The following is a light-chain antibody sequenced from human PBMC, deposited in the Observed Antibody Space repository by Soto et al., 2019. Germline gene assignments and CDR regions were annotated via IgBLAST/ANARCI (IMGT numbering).Light chain of an antibody. CDR2: DAS. CDR3: LQEFNYPRT. J-gene: IGKJ1*01. Sequence: AIQMTQSPSSLSASIGDIVTITFRASQIITNNLAWYQQKPGKAPKLLIYDASSLHSGVPSRFSGSGSGRDFTLTISSLQPEDFATYYCLQEFNYPRTFGQGTKVDIK. CDR1: QIITNN. V-gene: IGKV1-6*01.